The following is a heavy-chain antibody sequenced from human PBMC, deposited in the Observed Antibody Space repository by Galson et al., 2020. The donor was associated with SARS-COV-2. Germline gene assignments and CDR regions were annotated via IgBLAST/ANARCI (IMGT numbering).Heavy chain of an antibody. Sequence: GRSLRLSCAASGFTFSSYAMHWVRQAPGKGLEWVAVISYDGSNKYYADSVKGRFTISRDNSKNTLYLQMNSLRAEDTAVYYCARDRGNYSGFDYWGQGTLVTVSS. V-gene: IGHV3-30*04. D-gene: IGHD1-26*01. CDR2: ISYDGSNK. CDR1: GFTFSSYA. CDR3: ARDRGNYSGFDY. J-gene: IGHJ4*02.